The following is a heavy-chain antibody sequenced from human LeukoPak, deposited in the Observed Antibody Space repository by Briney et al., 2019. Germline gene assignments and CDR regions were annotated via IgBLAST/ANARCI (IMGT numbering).Heavy chain of an antibody. CDR2: MNPNSGNT. CDR1: GYTLTSYD. D-gene: IGHD3-10*01. J-gene: IGHJ5*02. Sequence: ASVKVSCKASGYTLTSYDINWVRQATGQGLEWMGWMNPNSGNTGYAQKFQGRVTMTRNTSISTAYMELSSLRSEDTAVYYCARARSGSYYNNWFDPWGQGTLVTVSS. V-gene: IGHV1-8*01. CDR3: ARARSGSYYNNWFDP.